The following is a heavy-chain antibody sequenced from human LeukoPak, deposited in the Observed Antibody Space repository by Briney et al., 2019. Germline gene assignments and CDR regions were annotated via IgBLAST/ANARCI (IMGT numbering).Heavy chain of an antibody. CDR1: GYSLTSYW. V-gene: IGHV5-51*01. D-gene: IGHD6-19*01. Sequence: PGGCLRLSCKGSGYSLTSYWIGWVRQMPGKGLEWMGVIYPGESDTIYSPSLQGQGTISADKSISTAYLQWSSLKASDTAIYYCARHVDQWLVPTGSAASYYYYYMDVWGKGTTVTVSS. CDR2: IYPGESDT. J-gene: IGHJ6*03. CDR3: ARHVDQWLVPTGSAASYYYYYMDV.